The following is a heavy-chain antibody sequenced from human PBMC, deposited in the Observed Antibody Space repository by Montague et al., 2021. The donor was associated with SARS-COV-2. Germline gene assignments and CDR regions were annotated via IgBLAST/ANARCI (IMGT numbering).Heavy chain of an antibody. Sequence: SETLSLTCAVYGGPFSGYYWNWIRQPPGKGLEWIGEINHGGSTKYSPSLKSRLTISADTSKNQFSLKLTSVAAADTAVYYYARLRDGVVPSPILGVGPYYSYYYMDVWGRGTTVTVSS. V-gene: IGHV4-34*01. CDR3: ARLRDGVVPSPILGVGPYYSYYYMDV. D-gene: IGHD3-10*01. J-gene: IGHJ6*03. CDR2: INHGGST. CDR1: GGPFSGYY.